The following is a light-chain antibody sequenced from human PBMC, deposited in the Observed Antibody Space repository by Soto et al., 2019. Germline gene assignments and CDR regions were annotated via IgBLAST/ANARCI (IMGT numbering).Light chain of an antibody. CDR2: GAS. V-gene: IGKV3-20*01. Sequence: ESMLTQSPGTLSLSPGERATLSCRASQSVSTRYLAWYQQKPGQAPRLLIYGASIRATGIPDRFSGSGSGTDLTLTSSRLEPEDFAVYYCHQFGSSPPAVTFGQGTKLEI. CDR1: QSVSTRY. J-gene: IGKJ2*01. CDR3: HQFGSSPPAVT.